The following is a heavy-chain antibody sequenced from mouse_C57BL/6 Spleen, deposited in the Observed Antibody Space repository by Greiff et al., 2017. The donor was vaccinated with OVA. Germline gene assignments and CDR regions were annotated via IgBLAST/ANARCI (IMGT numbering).Heavy chain of an antibody. CDR3: ARDGDYDGFDV. D-gene: IGHD2-4*01. J-gene: IGHJ1*03. Sequence: EVQLQESGPGLVKPSQTVFLTCTVTGISITTGNYRWSWIRQFPGTKLEWIGYIYYSGTITYNPSLTSRTTITRDTPKNQFFLEMNSLTAEDTATYYCARDGDYDGFDVWGTGTTVTVSS. CDR2: IYYSGTI. CDR1: GISITTGNYR. V-gene: IGHV3-5*01.